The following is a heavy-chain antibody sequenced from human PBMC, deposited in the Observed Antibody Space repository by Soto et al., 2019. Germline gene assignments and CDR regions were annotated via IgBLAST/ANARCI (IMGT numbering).Heavy chain of an antibody. Sequence: QVQLQQWGAGLLKPSETLSLTCAVYGGSFSGYYWSWIRQPPGKGLEWIGEINHSGSTNYNPSLKRRVTIAVDTSKNQFSLKLSSVTAADTAVYYCAREHVVPAARGNWFDPWGQGTLVTVSS. CDR3: AREHVVPAARGNWFDP. D-gene: IGHD2-2*01. CDR2: INHSGST. J-gene: IGHJ5*02. CDR1: GGSFSGYY. V-gene: IGHV4-34*01.